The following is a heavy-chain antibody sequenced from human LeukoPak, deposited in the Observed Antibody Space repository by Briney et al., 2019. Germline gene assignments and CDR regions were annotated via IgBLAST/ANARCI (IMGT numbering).Heavy chain of an antibody. CDR2: ISYDGSNK. Sequence: GGSLRLSCAASGFTFSSYAMSWVRQAPGKGLEWVAVISYDGSNKYYADSVKGRFTISRDNSKNTLYLQMNSLRAEDTAVYYCAKGPAAGTCHYYYGMDVWGQGTTVTVSS. D-gene: IGHD6-13*01. V-gene: IGHV3-30*18. J-gene: IGHJ6*02. CDR3: AKGPAAGTCHYYYGMDV. CDR1: GFTFSSYA.